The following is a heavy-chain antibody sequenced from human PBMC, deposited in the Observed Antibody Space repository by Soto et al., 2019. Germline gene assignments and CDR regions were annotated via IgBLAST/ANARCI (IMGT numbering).Heavy chain of an antibody. CDR3: ARGVILWFGELSRRGGYHYYMDV. V-gene: IGHV4-34*01. D-gene: IGHD3-10*01. J-gene: IGHJ6*03. CDR2: INDRGNM. CDR1: GGSFSGYQ. Sequence: QVQLQQWGAGLLKPSETLSLTCAVYGGSFSGYQWSWIRQTPGKGLEWIGEINDRGNMNYNPSLKSRVTILLDTPKKQISLKLSSVTAADSAVYYCARGVILWFGELSRRGGYHYYMDVWGKGTTVTVSS.